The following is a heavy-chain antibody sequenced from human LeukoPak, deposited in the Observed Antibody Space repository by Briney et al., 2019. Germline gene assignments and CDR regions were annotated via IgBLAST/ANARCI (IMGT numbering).Heavy chain of an antibody. V-gene: IGHV4-4*07. CDR3: ARGGYVVVVPAGFDP. D-gene: IGHD2-2*01. Sequence: PSETLSLTCTVSGGSINNYYWSWIRQPAGKGLEWIGRIYTSGSTNYNPSLKSRVSMSLDTSKNQFSLKLSSVTAADTAMYYCARGGYVVVVPAGFDPWGQGTLVTVSS. CDR2: IYTSGST. J-gene: IGHJ5*02. CDR1: GGSINNYY.